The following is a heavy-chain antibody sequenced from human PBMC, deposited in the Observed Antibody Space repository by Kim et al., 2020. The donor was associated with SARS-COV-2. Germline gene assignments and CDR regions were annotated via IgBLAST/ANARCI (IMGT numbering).Heavy chain of an antibody. Sequence: GESLQISCKGSGYSFTCYWIGWVRQMPGKGLEWMGIIYPGDSDTRYSPSFQGQVTISADKSISTAYLQWSSLKASDTAMYYCARVAPPHRYCSSTSCLEYNWFDPWGQGTLVTVSS. J-gene: IGHJ5*02. CDR3: ARVAPPHRYCSSTSCLEYNWFDP. V-gene: IGHV5-51*01. CDR1: GYSFTCYW. CDR2: IYPGDSDT. D-gene: IGHD2-2*01.